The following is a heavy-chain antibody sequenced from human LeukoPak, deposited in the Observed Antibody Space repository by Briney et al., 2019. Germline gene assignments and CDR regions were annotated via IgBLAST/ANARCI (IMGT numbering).Heavy chain of an antibody. CDR3: ASASGSYLDY. CDR2: IKEDGSDK. J-gene: IGHJ4*02. D-gene: IGHD1-26*01. V-gene: IGHV3-7*01. Sequence: GGSLRLSCAASGFTFSSYWMTWVRQAPGKGLEWVANIKEDGSDKYYVDSVKGRFTISRDNAKSSLYLQMNSLRAEDTAVYYCASASGSYLDYRGQGTLVTVSS. CDR1: GFTFSSYW.